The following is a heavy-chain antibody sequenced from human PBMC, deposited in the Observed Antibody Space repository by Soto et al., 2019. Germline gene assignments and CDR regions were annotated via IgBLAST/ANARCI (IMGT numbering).Heavy chain of an antibody. J-gene: IGHJ4*02. CDR3: ARGAAADPFDY. CDR2: SSAFNGHT. Sequence: QVQLVQSGAEVKTPGASVKVSCKASGYTFSNYAISWVRQAPGQGLEWMGWSSAFNGHTNYAQKFQGRVTMTTDTSTSTAYMELRSLTSDDTAVYYCARGAAADPFDYGGQGTLVTFSS. D-gene: IGHD6-13*01. CDR1: GYTFSNYA. V-gene: IGHV1-18*01.